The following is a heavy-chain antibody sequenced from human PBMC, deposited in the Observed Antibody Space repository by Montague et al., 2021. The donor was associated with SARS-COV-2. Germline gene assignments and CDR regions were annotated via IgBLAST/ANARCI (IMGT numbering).Heavy chain of an antibody. D-gene: IGHD3-10*01. V-gene: IGHV4-39*01. Sequence: SETLSLTCTVFGGSISSSSYYWGWIRQPPGKGLEWIGSIYYSGSTYYNESLKSRVTISVDTSKNQFSLKLSSVTAADTAVYYCARLSNYYGSGSYYPHNYYYYGMDVWGQGTTVTVSS. CDR3: ARLSNYYGSGSYYPHNYYYYGMDV. J-gene: IGHJ6*02. CDR1: GGSISSSSYY. CDR2: IYYSGST.